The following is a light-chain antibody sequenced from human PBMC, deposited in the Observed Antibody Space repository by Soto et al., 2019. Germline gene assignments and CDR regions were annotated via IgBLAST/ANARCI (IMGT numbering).Light chain of an antibody. J-gene: IGLJ2*01. CDR3: SSYAGGTGIL. CDR1: SSDVGGYNY. CDR2: EVT. Sequence: QSVLTQPPSASGSPGQSVTISCAGTSSDVGGYNYVSWYQHRPGNVPKLMIYEVTKRPSGVSDRFSGSKSGSTASLTVSGLQAEDEADYYCSSYAGGTGILFGGGTKLTVL. V-gene: IGLV2-8*01.